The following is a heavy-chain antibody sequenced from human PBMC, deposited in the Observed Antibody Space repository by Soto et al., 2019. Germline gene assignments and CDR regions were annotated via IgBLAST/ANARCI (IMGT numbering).Heavy chain of an antibody. CDR3: ARQIYDSDTGPNFQYYFES. D-gene: IGHD3-22*01. Sequence: HGESLKISCKGSGYSFAGYWITWVRQKPGKGLEWMGRIDPSDSQTYYSPSFRGHVTISVTKSITTVFLQWSGLRASDTAMYYCARQIYDSDTGPNFQYYFESWGQGTPVTVSS. CDR1: GYSFAGYW. J-gene: IGHJ4*02. V-gene: IGHV5-10-1*01. CDR2: IDPSDSQT.